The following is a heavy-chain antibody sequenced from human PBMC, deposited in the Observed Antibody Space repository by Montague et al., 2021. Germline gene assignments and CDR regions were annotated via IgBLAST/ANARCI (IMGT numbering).Heavy chain of an antibody. J-gene: IGHJ4*02. CDR1: GFTFSNYW. Sequence: SLRLSCAASGFTFSNYWMSWVRQAPGKGLEWMAHIKQDGSEKHYVDSVKGRFTISRDNAKNSLYLQVNSLRAEDTAVYFCARDQGQGYCGGDCYVGLDYWGQGTLVTVSS. V-gene: IGHV3-7*01. CDR2: IKQDGSEK. CDR3: ARDQGQGYCGGDCYVGLDY. D-gene: IGHD2-21*01.